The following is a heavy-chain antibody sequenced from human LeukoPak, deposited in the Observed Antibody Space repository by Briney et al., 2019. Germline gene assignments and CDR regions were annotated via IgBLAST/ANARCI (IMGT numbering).Heavy chain of an antibody. J-gene: IGHJ4*02. CDR2: INPNSGGT. D-gene: IGHD2-2*01. Sequence: ASVTVSFKGSGYTFTGYYMHWVRQAPGQGGEWMGWINPNSGGTNYSQKFQGRVTMTSDTSISTAYMELSRLRSDDTAVYYCAREKKGYCSSTSCQRPQIDYRGQGTLVTVSS. V-gene: IGHV1-2*02. CDR3: AREKKGYCSSTSCQRPQIDY. CDR1: GYTFTGYY.